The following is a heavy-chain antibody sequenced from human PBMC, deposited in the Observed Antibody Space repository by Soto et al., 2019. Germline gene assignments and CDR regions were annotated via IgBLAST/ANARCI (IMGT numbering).Heavy chain of an antibody. Sequence: PSETLSLTCTVSGGSISSYYWSWMRQPPGKGLEWIGYIYYSGSTNYNPSLKSRVTISVDTSKNQFSLKLSSVTAADTAVYYCARSIAAAGKGNWFDPWGQGTLVTVSS. CDR2: IYYSGST. J-gene: IGHJ5*02. CDR1: GGSISSYY. V-gene: IGHV4-59*01. D-gene: IGHD6-13*01. CDR3: ARSIAAAGKGNWFDP.